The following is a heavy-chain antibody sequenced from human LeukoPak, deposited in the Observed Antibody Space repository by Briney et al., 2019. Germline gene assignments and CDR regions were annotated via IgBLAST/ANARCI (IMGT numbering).Heavy chain of an antibody. CDR3: ASTLLTGWTYFDY. Sequence: TGGSLRLSCAASGFTFSSYGMSWVRQAPGKGLEWIGSIYYSGSTYYNPSLKSRVTMSVDTSKNQFSLKLSSVTAADTAVYYCASTLLTGWTYFDYWGQGTLVTVSS. J-gene: IGHJ4*02. V-gene: IGHV4-59*01. CDR2: IYYSGST. D-gene: IGHD6-19*01. CDR1: GFTFSSYG.